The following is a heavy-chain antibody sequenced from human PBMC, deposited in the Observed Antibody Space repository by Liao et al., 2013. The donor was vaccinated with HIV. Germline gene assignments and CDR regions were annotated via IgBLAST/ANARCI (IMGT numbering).Heavy chain of an antibody. J-gene: IGHJ5*02. D-gene: IGHD5-24*01. Sequence: QVQLQQWGAGLLKPSETLSLTCAVYGGSFSGYYWSWIRQPPGKGLEWIGEINHSGSTNYNPSLKSRVTISVDTSKNQFSLKLSSVTAADTAIYYCARDPMATNWFDPWGQGTLVTVSS. V-gene: IGHV4-34*01. CDR3: ARDPMATNWFDP. CDR2: INHSGST. CDR1: GGSFSGYY.